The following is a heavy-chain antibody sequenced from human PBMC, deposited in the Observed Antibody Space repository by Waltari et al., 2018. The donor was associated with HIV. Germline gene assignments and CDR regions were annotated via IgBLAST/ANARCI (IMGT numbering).Heavy chain of an antibody. D-gene: IGHD3-22*01. J-gene: IGHJ4*02. CDR1: GFTFSPFA. V-gene: IGHV3-30*04. Sequence: QVQLVESGGGVVQPGRYLRLSCAASGFTFSPFAFHWVRQAPGKGQEGGALISYGGRNKVYAVSVKGRFTVSRDNSKNTLYLQMNSLRAEDTAVYYCARDGHFYDSRPLDYWGQGTLATVSS. CDR2: ISYGGRNK. CDR3: ARDGHFYDSRPLDY.